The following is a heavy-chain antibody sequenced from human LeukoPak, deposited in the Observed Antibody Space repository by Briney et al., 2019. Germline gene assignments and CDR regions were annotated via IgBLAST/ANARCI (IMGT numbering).Heavy chain of an antibody. D-gene: IGHD3-10*01. CDR1: GFTFSSYS. Sequence: GGSLRLSCAASGFTFSSYSMNWVRQAPGNGLEWASYISSSSSTIYYADSVKGRFTISRDNAKNSLYLQMNSLRAEDTAVYYCARGGGVTMVRGYYFDYWGQGTLVTVSS. CDR2: ISSSSSTI. CDR3: ARGGGVTMVRGYYFDY. J-gene: IGHJ4*02. V-gene: IGHV3-48*04.